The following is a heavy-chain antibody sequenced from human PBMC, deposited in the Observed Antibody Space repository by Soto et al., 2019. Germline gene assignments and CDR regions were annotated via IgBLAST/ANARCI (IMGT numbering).Heavy chain of an antibody. D-gene: IGHD1-26*01. J-gene: IGHJ6*02. CDR2: IYPGDSDT. V-gene: IGHV5-51*01. CDR3: ARDKQVGATVWGKYYYGMDV. Sequence: GESLKISCKGSGYSFTSYWIGWVRQMPGKGLEWMGIIYPGDSDTRYSPSFQGQVTISADKSISTAYLQWSSLKASDTAVYYCARDKQVGATVWGKYYYGMDVWGQGTKVTVSS. CDR1: GYSFTSYW.